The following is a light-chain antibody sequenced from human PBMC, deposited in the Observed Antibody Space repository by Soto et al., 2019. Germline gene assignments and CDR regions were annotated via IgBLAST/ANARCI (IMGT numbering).Light chain of an antibody. CDR3: QQGYSNPWT. V-gene: IGKV1-39*01. CDR2: AAS. Sequence: GGRVTITCRASQSVNTYLHWYQQKAGQAPKLLIYAASNLRSGVPSRFSGRGSGTDFTLTVDSLQPEDFATYYCQQGYSNPWTFGQGTKV. CDR1: QSVNTY. J-gene: IGKJ1*01.